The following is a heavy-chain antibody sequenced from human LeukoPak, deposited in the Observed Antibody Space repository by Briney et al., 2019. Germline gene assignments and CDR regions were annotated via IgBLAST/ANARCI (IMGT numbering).Heavy chain of an antibody. Sequence: GGSLRLSCATSGFAFSTYSMNWVRQAPGEGLEWISYIISSGSVIYYADSVKGRFTISRDNAKSSLYLQMNSLRAEDTAVYYCARARPGYDTPPYYFDFWGQGTLVTVSS. CDR3: ARARPGYDTPPYYFDF. V-gene: IGHV3-48*01. J-gene: IGHJ4*02. CDR2: IISSGSVI. CDR1: GFAFSTYS. D-gene: IGHD3-16*01.